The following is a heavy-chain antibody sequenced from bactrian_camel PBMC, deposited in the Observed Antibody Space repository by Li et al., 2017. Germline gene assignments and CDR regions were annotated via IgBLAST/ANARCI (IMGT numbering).Heavy chain of an antibody. Sequence: HVQLVESGGGSVQAGGSLKLSCVATGFTHPFSAHYLGWFRQAPGKEDERELVSTITTDGTTRYADSVKGRFTISKDNAKNTVLLQMNSLTPEDAAVYYCAVNRGLRRRRSCRDVGGYWGQGTQVTVS. D-gene: IGHD5*01. CDR3: AVNRGLRRRRSCRDVGGY. V-gene: IGHV3S53*01. J-gene: IGHJ4*01. CDR2: ITTDGTT. CDR1: GFTHPFSAHY.